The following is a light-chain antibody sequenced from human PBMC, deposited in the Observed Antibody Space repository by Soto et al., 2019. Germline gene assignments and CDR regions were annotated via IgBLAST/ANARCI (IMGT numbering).Light chain of an antibody. CDR2: DAS. CDR1: QDIRNH. Sequence: DIQMTQSPSSLSASVGDRITITCQASQDIRNHLNWYQQKPGKAPKILIYDASNLEAGVPSRFGGSGSGTDFTFTISSRHPEGIATYYCQQYLNVLTFGGGTMVEIK. CDR3: QQYLNVLT. V-gene: IGKV1-33*01. J-gene: IGKJ4*01.